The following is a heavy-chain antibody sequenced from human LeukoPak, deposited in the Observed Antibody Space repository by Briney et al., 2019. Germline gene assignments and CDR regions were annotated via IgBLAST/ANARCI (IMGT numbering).Heavy chain of an antibody. D-gene: IGHD3-10*01. Sequence: SETLSLTCAVYGGSFSGYYWSWIRQPPGKGLDRIGEINHIGSTNYNPSLKSRVTISVDTSKNQFSLKLSFVTAADTAVYYCARSSTITMVRGVIIRGGYYFDYWGQGTLVTVSS. CDR1: GGSFSGYY. CDR2: INHIGST. CDR3: ARSSTITMVRGVIIRGGYYFDY. V-gene: IGHV4-34*01. J-gene: IGHJ4*02.